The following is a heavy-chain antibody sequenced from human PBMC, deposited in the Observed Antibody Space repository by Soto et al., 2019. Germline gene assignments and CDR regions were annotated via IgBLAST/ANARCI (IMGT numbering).Heavy chain of an antibody. CDR3: ARDVPGLKGFDI. CDR1: GDTVSSNSAA. V-gene: IGHV6-1*01. Sequence: SQTLSLTCDISGDTVSSNSAAWNWVRQSPSRGLEWQGRTYYRSKWYNDYVLSVKSRITINADTSKNQFSLQLNSVTPEDTAIYYCARDVPGLKGFDIWGQGTMVTVSS. J-gene: IGHJ3*02. D-gene: IGHD3-10*01. CDR2: TYYRSKWYN.